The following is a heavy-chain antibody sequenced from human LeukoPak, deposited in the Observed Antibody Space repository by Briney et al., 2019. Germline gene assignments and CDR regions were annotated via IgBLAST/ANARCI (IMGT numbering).Heavy chain of an antibody. J-gene: IGHJ4*02. V-gene: IGHV4-34*01. CDR2: INHSGST. CDR3: ASTAAYGSGSG. CDR1: GGSFSGYY. D-gene: IGHD3-10*01. Sequence: SETLSLTCAVYGGSFSGYYWSWIRQPPGKGLEWIWEINHSGSTNYNPSLKSRVTISVDTSKNQLSLKLRSVTAADTAVYYCASTAAYGSGSGWGQGTLVTVSS.